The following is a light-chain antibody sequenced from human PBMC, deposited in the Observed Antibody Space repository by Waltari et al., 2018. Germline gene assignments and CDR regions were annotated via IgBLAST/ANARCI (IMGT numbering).Light chain of an antibody. CDR2: WAS. Sequence: DIVMTQSPDSLAVSLGERATINCESSQRVLYSSNNKNYLAWYQQKPGQPPKLRMYWASTRDSGVPDRFSGSGSGTDFTLSISSLQAEDVAFYYCQQYYTTPWTFGQGTKVEIK. CDR1: QRVLYSSNNKNY. J-gene: IGKJ1*01. CDR3: QQYYTTPWT. V-gene: IGKV4-1*01.